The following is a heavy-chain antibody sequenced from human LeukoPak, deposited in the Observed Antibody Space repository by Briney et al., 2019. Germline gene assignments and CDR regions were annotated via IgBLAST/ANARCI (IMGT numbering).Heavy chain of an antibody. J-gene: IGHJ4*02. CDR3: ARVAVQTYYYDSSGPAPYYFDY. V-gene: IGHV1-69*13. D-gene: IGHD3-22*01. CDR1: GGTFSSYA. Sequence: SVKVSCKASGGTFSSYAISWVRQAPGQGLEWMGGIIPIFGTANYAQKFQGRVTITADESTSTAYMELSSLRSEDTAVYYCARVAVQTYYYDSSGPAPYYFDYWGQGTLVTVSS. CDR2: IIPIFGTA.